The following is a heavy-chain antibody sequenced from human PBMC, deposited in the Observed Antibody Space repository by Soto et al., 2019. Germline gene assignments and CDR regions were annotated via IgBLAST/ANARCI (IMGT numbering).Heavy chain of an antibody. V-gene: IGHV1-46*01. D-gene: IGHD2-2*01. CDR2: INPSGVSK. J-gene: IGHJ5*02. CDR1: GYTFTSYY. CDR3: ARVDGCSSTSCYVTGWFDP. Sequence: QVQLVQSGAEVKKPGASVKVSCKASGYTFTSYYMHWVRQAPGQGLEWMGIINPSGVSKSDAQKFQGRVTMTRDTSTSTVYMELSSLRTEDTAVYYCARVDGCSSTSCYVTGWFDPWGQGTLVTVSS.